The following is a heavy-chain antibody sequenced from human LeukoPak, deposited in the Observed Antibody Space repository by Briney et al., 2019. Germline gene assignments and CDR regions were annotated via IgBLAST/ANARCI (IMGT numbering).Heavy chain of an antibody. Sequence: GGSLRLSCVGSGFTFTTYWMSWVRQAPGKGLEWVANIKQDGSEKYYVDSVKGRFTISRDNANNSLYLQMNSLRAEDTAVYYXXXXXXXXXGGVIVKVYYYYMDVWGKGTTVTVSS. J-gene: IGHJ6*03. CDR3: XXXXXXXXGGVIVKVYYYYMDV. CDR1: GFTFTTYW. CDR2: IKQDGSEK. D-gene: IGHD3-16*02. V-gene: IGHV3-7*01.